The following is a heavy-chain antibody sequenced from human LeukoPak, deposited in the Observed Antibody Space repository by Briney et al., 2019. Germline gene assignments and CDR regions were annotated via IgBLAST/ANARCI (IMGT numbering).Heavy chain of an antibody. Sequence: PGGSLRLSCAASGFTFSSYSMNWVRQAPGKGLEWVSSISSSSNYIYYADSVKGRFTISRDNAKNSLYLQTNSLRDEDTAVYYCARDRSTYSSSWYLDYWGQGTLVTVSS. CDR2: ISSSSNYI. D-gene: IGHD6-13*01. CDR3: ARDRSTYSSSWYLDY. CDR1: GFTFSSYS. V-gene: IGHV3-21*01. J-gene: IGHJ4*02.